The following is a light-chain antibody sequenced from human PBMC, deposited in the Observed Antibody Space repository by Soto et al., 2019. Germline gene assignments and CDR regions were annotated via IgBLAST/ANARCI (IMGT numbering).Light chain of an antibody. Sequence: NFMLTQPHSVSESPGKTVIISCTRSSGSIARDYVQWYQQRPGSSPTTVIYEDNQRTSGVPDRFSGSIDSSSNSDSLTISGLETEDEDDYYCQSYDATNQVFGGGTKLTVL. CDR1: SGSIARDY. CDR3: QSYDATNQV. CDR2: EDN. J-gene: IGLJ3*02. V-gene: IGLV6-57*01.